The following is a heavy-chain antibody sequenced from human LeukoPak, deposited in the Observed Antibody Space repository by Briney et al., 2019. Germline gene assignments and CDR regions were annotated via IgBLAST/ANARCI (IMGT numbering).Heavy chain of an antibody. D-gene: IGHD3-3*01. CDR1: GVSISSSSYY. CDR3: ARQYYDFWSGYYMYYYGMDV. Sequence: PSETLSLTCTVSGVSISSSSYYWGWIRQPPGKGLEWIGSIYYSGSTYYNPSLKSRVTISVDTSKNQFSLKLSSVTAADTAVYYCARQYYDFWSGYYMYYYGMDVWGQGTTVTVSS. V-gene: IGHV4-39*01. CDR2: IYYSGST. J-gene: IGHJ6*02.